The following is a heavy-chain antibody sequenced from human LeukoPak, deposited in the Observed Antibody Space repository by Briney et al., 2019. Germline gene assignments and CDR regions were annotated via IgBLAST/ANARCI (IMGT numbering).Heavy chain of an antibody. CDR1: GYTFTNYA. J-gene: IGHJ4*02. Sequence: ASVKVSCKASGYTFTNYAMHWVRQAPGQRLEWMGWVNAGNGNTKYSQKFQGRVTITRDTSASTAYMELSSLRSEDTAVYYCARESLCSGDGCHARLDYWGQGTLVTVSS. CDR3: ARESLCSGDGCHARLDY. CDR2: VNAGNGNT. D-gene: IGHD2-15*01. V-gene: IGHV1-3*01.